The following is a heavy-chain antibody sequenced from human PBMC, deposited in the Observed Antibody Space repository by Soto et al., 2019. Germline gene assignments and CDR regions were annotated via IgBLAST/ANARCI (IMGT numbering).Heavy chain of an antibody. CDR2: INHSGST. J-gene: IGHJ6*02. D-gene: IGHD3-10*01. V-gene: IGHV4-34*01. CDR3: ARNEYYGSESYYSFYYYYGMDV. CDR1: GGSFSGYY. Sequence: SETLSLTCAVYGGSFSGYYWSWIRQPPGKGLEWIGEINHSGSTNYNPSLKSRVTISVDTSKNQFSLKLSSVTAADTAVYYCARNEYYGSESYYSFYYYYGMDVWGQGTTVTVSS.